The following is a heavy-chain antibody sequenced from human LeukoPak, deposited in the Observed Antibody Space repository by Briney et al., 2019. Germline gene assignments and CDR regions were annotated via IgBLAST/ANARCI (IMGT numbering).Heavy chain of an antibody. J-gene: IGHJ4*02. CDR1: GGSISSYY. CDR2: IYHSGST. V-gene: IGHV4-59*01. CDR3: ARAKGATVTTFDY. Sequence: KPSETLSLTCTASGGSISSYYWSWIRQPPGKGLEWIGYIYHSGSTNYNPSLKSRVTISVDTSKNQFSLKLSSVTAADTAVYYCARAKGATVTTFDYWGQGTLVTVSS. D-gene: IGHD4-17*01.